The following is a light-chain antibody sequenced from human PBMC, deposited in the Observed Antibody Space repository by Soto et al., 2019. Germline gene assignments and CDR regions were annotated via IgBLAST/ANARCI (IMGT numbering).Light chain of an antibody. V-gene: IGKV1-9*01. CDR1: QGISSY. J-gene: IGKJ4*01. CDR3: HAPGLT. Sequence: IQLTQSPSSLSASVGDRVTITCRASQGISSYLAWYQQKPGKAPKLLIYAASTLQSGVPSRFSGSGSGTDFTLTISSLQPEDFATHYCHAPGLTFGGGTKVEIK. CDR2: AAS.